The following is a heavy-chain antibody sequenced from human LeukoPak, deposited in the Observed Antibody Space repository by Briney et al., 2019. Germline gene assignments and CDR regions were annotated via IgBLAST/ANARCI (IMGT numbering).Heavy chain of an antibody. V-gene: IGHV3-49*03. CDR2: IRGKPYGETT. CDR3: TRGSDTIFGVARDGFDS. Sequence: GGSLRLSCAASGFTFDDYAMSWFRQAPGKGLEWVGFIRGKPYGETTEYAASVQGRFTISRDDSESTTYLQLSSLKTEDTAVYYCTRGSDTIFGVARDGFDSWGQGTLVTASS. J-gene: IGHJ4*02. CDR1: GFTFDDYA. D-gene: IGHD3-3*01.